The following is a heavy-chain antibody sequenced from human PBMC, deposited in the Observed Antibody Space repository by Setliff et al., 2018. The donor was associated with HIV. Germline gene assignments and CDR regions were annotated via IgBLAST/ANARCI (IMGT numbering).Heavy chain of an antibody. D-gene: IGHD4-17*01. V-gene: IGHV4-39*02. CDR1: GGSIDSTSYY. J-gene: IGHJ4*02. CDR3: AREIYGGNSRPFDY. Sequence: SETLSLTCTVSGGSIDSTSYYWGWIRQPPGKGLEWIGSIYYSGTTYYNPSLKSRVTISVDRSRNQFSLTLSSVTAADTATYYCAREIYGGNSRPFDYWGQGTLVTVSS. CDR2: IYYSGTT.